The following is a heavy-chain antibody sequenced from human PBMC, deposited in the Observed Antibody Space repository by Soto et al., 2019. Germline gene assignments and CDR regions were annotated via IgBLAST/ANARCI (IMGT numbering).Heavy chain of an antibody. D-gene: IGHD3-22*01. V-gene: IGHV3-15*07. Sequence: GGSLRLSCAASGFTFGNAWMNWVRQAPGKGLEWVGRIKSKTDGGTTDYAAPVKGRFTISRDDSKNTLYLQMNSLKTEDTAVYYCTTDLIFSPDYDSSGYYVDYWGQGTLVTVSS. CDR3: TTDLIFSPDYDSSGYYVDY. CDR2: IKSKTDGGTT. CDR1: GFTFGNAW. J-gene: IGHJ4*02.